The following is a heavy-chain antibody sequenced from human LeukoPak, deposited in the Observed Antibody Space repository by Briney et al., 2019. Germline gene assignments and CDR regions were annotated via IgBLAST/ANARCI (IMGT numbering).Heavy chain of an antibody. CDR2: ISGSGGST. D-gene: IGHD3-9*01. CDR1: GFTFSSYA. J-gene: IGHJ4*02. CDR3: AKDSPGGVLRYFDWLLFFDY. Sequence: QPGGSPRLSCAASGFTFSSYAMSWVRQAPGKGLEWVSAISGSGGSTYYADSVKGRFTISRDNSKNTLYLQMNSLRAEDTAVYYCAKDSPGGVLRYFDWLLFFDYWGQGTLVTVSS. V-gene: IGHV3-23*01.